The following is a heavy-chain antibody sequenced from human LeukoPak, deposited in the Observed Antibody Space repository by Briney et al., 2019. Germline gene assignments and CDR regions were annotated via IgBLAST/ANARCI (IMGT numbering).Heavy chain of an antibody. CDR3: ARSTTRFHYDSSGPFDP. V-gene: IGHV4-59*10. Sequence: SETLSLTCAVYGGSFSGYYWSWIRQPAGKGLEWIGRIYTSGSTNYNPSLKSRVTMSVDTSKNQFSLRVTPVTAADTAVYYCARSTTRFHYDSSGPFDPWGQGTLVTVSS. J-gene: IGHJ5*02. CDR2: IYTSGST. D-gene: IGHD3-22*01. CDR1: GGSFSGYY.